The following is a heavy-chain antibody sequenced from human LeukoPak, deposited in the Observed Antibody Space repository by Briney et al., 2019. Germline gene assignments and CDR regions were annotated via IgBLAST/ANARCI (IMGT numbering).Heavy chain of an antibody. D-gene: IGHD6-13*01. CDR1: GFRFSSYG. V-gene: IGHV3-30*18. J-gene: IGHJ4*02. CDR2: ISDDGSKI. CDR3: AKVGVAAAGMCY. Sequence: GGSLRLSCAASGFRFSSYGMHWVRQAPGKGLEWVAVISDDGSKIYYGDSVKGRFTISRDNSKNTLNLQMDSLRADDTAVYYCAKVGVAAAGMCYWGQGTLVTVSS.